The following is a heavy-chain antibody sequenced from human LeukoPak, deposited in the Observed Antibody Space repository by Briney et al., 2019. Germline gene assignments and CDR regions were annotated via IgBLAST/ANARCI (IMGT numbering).Heavy chain of an antibody. Sequence: GSLRLSCAASGFTFSSYAMSWVRQAPGKGLERVSAISGSGGSTYYADSVKGRFTISRDNAKNSLYLQMNSLRAEDTAVYYCARVWGASIAARYFDYWGQGTLVTVSS. J-gene: IGHJ4*02. D-gene: IGHD6-6*01. CDR2: ISGSGGST. CDR3: ARVWGASIAARYFDY. CDR1: GFTFSSYA. V-gene: IGHV3-23*01.